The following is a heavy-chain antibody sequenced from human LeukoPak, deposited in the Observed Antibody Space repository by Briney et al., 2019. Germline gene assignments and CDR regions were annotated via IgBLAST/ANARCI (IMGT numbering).Heavy chain of an antibody. J-gene: IGHJ4*02. CDR1: GLSFNPSAGG. CDR3: AHSGFCTAGSCYSFFDY. Sequence: SGPTLVKPTQTLTLTCTFSGLSFNPSAGGVGWVRQPPRKALEWLALIYWDDDKRYSPSLKSRLIITKDTSKNQVVLKMTNIDPVDTATYYCAHSGFCTAGSCYSFFDYWGQGALVTVSS. D-gene: IGHD2-15*01. CDR2: IYWDDDK. V-gene: IGHV2-5*02.